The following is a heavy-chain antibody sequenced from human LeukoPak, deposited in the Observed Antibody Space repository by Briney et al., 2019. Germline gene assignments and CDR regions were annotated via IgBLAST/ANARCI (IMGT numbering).Heavy chain of an antibody. CDR3: ARDTSQPSLIDY. D-gene: IGHD2-2*01. Sequence: GGSLRLSCAASGFTFSLYAMNWVRQAPGKGLEWVSYIDSGSGDNHYADSVRGRFTFSRDKAKNTLYLKMKSLRAEDTAVYYCARDTSQPSLIDYWGQGTLVTASS. CDR1: GFTFSLYA. V-gene: IGHV3-21*05. CDR2: IDSGSGDN. J-gene: IGHJ4*02.